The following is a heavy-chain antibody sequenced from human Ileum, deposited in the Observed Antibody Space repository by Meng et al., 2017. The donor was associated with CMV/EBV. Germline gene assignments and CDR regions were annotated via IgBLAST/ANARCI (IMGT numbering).Heavy chain of an antibody. J-gene: IGHJ4*02. D-gene: IGHD3-3*01. CDR2: IYWNAEV. V-gene: IGHV2-5*01. CDR3: AHTVNYDFWTGLFDY. CDR1: GFSLSTSGVG. Sequence: QISLKESGPTLLKPTPTLTLTCTFSGFSLSTSGVGVGWIRQPPGKALEWLALIYWNAEVRYSPSLKNRLTITQDTSTNQVVLTMTNMDPVDTATYYCAHTVNYDFWTGLFDYWGQGTLVTVSS.